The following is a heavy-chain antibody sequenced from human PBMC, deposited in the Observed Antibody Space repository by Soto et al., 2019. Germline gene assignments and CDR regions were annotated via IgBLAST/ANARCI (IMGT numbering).Heavy chain of an antibody. Sequence: SETLSLTCVVYGGSFSGYYWSWIRQPPGKGLEWIGEINHSGSTNYNPSLKSRVTISVDTSKNQFSLKLSSVTAADTAVYYCARGLEDSGTDYWGQGTLVTVSS. D-gene: IGHD1-26*01. CDR2: INHSGST. CDR3: ARGLEDSGTDY. J-gene: IGHJ4*02. V-gene: IGHV4-34*01. CDR1: GGSFSGYY.